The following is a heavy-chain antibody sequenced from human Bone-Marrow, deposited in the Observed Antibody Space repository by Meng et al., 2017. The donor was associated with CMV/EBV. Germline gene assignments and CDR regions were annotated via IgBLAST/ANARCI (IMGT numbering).Heavy chain of an antibody. CDR1: GFTFSDYY. J-gene: IGHJ6*02. D-gene: IGHD3-3*01. CDR3: ARVRLRFLEWLSPDYYYGMDV. CDR2: ISSSGSTI. Sequence: GGSLRLSCAAPGFTFSDYYMSWIRQAPGKGLEWVSYISSSGSTIYYADSVKGRFTISRDNAKNSLYLQMNSLRAEDTAVYYCARVRLRFLEWLSPDYYYGMDVWGQGTTVTVSS. V-gene: IGHV3-11*01.